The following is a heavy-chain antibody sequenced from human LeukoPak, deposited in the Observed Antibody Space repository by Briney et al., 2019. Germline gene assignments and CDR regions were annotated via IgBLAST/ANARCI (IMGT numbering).Heavy chain of an antibody. Sequence: GGSLRLSCAASGFTFSSYWMSWVRQAPGKGLEWVANIKQDGSEKYYVDSVKGRFTISRDNAKNSLYLQMNSLRAEDTAVYYCARDLFYGSGSSDAFDIWGQGTMVTVSS. CDR2: IKQDGSEK. CDR3: ARDLFYGSGSSDAFDI. D-gene: IGHD3-10*01. V-gene: IGHV3-7*01. J-gene: IGHJ3*02. CDR1: GFTFSSYW.